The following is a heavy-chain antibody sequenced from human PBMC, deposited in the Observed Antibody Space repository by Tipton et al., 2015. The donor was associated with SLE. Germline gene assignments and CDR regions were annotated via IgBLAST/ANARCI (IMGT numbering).Heavy chain of an antibody. CDR1: GGSFSGYY. D-gene: IGHD2-15*01. CDR2: INHSGST. CDR3: ARAAAYCSGGSCYLFQH. Sequence: TLSLTCAVYGGSFSGYYWSWNRQPPGNGLEWIGEINHSGSTNYNPSLKSRVTISVNTSKNQFSRKLSSGTAADTAAYYCARAAAYCSGGSCYLFQHWGQGTLVTVSS. J-gene: IGHJ1*01. V-gene: IGHV4-34*01.